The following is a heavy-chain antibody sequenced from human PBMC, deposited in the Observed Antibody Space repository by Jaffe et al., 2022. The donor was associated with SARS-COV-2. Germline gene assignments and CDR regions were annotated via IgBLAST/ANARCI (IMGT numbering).Heavy chain of an antibody. V-gene: IGHV3-21*01. D-gene: IGHD2-15*01. J-gene: IGHJ4*02. CDR3: ASPLIVAISGDTNP. Sequence: EVQLVESGGGLVKPGGSLRLSCAASGFTFSSYSMNWVRQAPGKGLEWVSSISSSSSYIYYADSVKGRFTISRDNAKNSLYLQMNSLRAEDTAVYYCASPLIVAISGDTNPWGQGTLVTVSS. CDR2: ISSSSSYI. CDR1: GFTFSSYS.